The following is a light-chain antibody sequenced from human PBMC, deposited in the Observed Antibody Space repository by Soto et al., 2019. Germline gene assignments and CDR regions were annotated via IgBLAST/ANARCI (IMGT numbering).Light chain of an antibody. V-gene: IGKV3-20*01. CDR2: GAS. J-gene: IGKJ1*01. CDR3: QQQSSSPPSWT. Sequence: EIVLTQSPGTLSLSPGERATLFCRASQSVSSSYLAWYQQKPGQSPRLLIYGASSRFTGIPDRFSGSGSGTDFTLTISRLEPEDFAGYYCQQQSSSPPSWTFGQGTKVEIK. CDR1: QSVSSSY.